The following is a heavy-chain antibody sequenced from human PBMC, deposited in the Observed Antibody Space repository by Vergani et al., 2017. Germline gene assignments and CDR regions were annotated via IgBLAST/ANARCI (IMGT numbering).Heavy chain of an antibody. J-gene: IGHJ2*01. CDR1: GGSISSGSYY. CDR2: TYTSGSN. D-gene: IGHD2-2*01. V-gene: IGHV4-61*02. Sequence: QVQLQESGPGLVKPSQTLSLTCTVSGGSISSGSYYWSWIRQPAGKGLEWIGRTYTSGSNNYNPSLKSRVTISVDTSKNQSSLKRSSVTAADTAVYYCARASPRVVPAAMYWYFDLWGRGTLVTVSS. CDR3: ARASPRVVPAAMYWYFDL.